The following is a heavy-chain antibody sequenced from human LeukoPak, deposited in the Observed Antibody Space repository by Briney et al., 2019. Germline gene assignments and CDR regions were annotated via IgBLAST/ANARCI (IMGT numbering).Heavy chain of an antibody. CDR1: GYSISSGYY. CDR2: IYHSGST. Sequence: SETLSLTCAVSGYSISSGYYWGWIRQPPGEGLEGIGSIYHSGSTYYNPSLKSRVTISVDTSKNQSSLKLSSVTAADTAVYYCATLYSGYVGELGDYWGQGTLVTVSS. D-gene: IGHD5-12*01. J-gene: IGHJ4*02. V-gene: IGHV4-38-2*01. CDR3: ATLYSGYVGELGDY.